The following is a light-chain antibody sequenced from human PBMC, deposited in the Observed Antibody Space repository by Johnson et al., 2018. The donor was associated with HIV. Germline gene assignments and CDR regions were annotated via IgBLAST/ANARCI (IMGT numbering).Light chain of an antibody. J-gene: IGLJ1*01. CDR2: DSD. Sequence: QPVLTQPPSVSAAPGQKVTISCSGSSSNIGNNHVSWLQQLPGTAPKLLIYDSDKRPSGIPDRFSGSRSGTSATLGVTGLQTGDEVDYYCGTWDSSLSEYVFGTGTKVTVL. CDR1: SSNIGNNH. V-gene: IGLV1-51*01. CDR3: GTWDSSLSEYV.